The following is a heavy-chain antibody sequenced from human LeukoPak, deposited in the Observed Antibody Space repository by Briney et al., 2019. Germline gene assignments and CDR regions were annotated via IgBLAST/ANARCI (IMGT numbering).Heavy chain of an antibody. Sequence: GASVKVSCKASGYTFTGYYMHWVRQAPGQGLEWMGRINPNSGGTNYAQKFQGRVTTTRDTSISTAYMELSRLRSDDTAVYYCARLDLSYYYDSSGYRTFDYWGQGTLVTVSS. D-gene: IGHD3-22*01. CDR1: GYTFTGYY. J-gene: IGHJ4*02. CDR2: INPNSGGT. V-gene: IGHV1-2*06. CDR3: ARLDLSYYYDSSGYRTFDY.